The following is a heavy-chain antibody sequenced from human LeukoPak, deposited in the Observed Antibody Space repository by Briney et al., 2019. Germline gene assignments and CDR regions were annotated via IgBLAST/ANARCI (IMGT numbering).Heavy chain of an antibody. D-gene: IGHD3-9*01. CDR2: IYGSGST. CDR1: GGSISNYY. Sequence: PSETLSLTCTVSGGSISNYYWSWIRQPAGKGLEWIGRIYGSGSTNYSPSLKSRVTMSVDTSKNHFSLKLSSVTAADTAVYYCARDCKDYDILTGYSYYYYMDVWGKGTTVTVSS. CDR3: ARDCKDYDILTGYSYYYYMDV. J-gene: IGHJ6*03. V-gene: IGHV4-4*07.